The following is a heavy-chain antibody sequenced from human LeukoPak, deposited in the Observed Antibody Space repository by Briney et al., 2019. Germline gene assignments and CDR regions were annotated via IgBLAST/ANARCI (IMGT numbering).Heavy chain of an antibody. CDR2: ISGSGDTT. Sequence: TGGSLRLSCAASGCTFYNYGMSWVRQAPGKGLELVSGISGSGDTTYYADSVKGRFTISRDNSKNTLYLQMNSLRVEDTGVYYCAKGHSAHGTGFDCWGQGTQVAVSS. V-gene: IGHV3-23*01. D-gene: IGHD1-14*01. CDR3: AKGHSAHGTGFDC. J-gene: IGHJ4*02. CDR1: GCTFYNYG.